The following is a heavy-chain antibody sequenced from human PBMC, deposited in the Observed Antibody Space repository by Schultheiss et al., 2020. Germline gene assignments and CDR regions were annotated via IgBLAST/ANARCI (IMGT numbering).Heavy chain of an antibody. Sequence: GGSLRLSCAASGFTFSSYGMHWVRQAPGKGLEWVAVISYDGSNKYYADSVKGRFTISRDNSKNSLYLQMNSLRAGDTAVYYCARNIAAAGGFDLWGRGTLVNVSS. V-gene: IGHV3-30*03. CDR1: GFTFSSYG. D-gene: IGHD6-13*01. CDR2: ISYDGSNK. J-gene: IGHJ2*01. CDR3: ARNIAAAGGFDL.